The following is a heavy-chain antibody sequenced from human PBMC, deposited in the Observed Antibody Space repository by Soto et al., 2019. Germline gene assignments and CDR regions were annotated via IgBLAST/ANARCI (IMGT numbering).Heavy chain of an antibody. CDR1: GVSLTTNGVG. CDR3: AHRRGGTSNV. CDR2: IYWDDDI. J-gene: IGHJ4*01. V-gene: IGHV2-5*02. D-gene: IGHD2-8*01. Sequence: QITLKESGPPLMNPTQTLTLTCTLSGVSLTTNGVGVDWIRQPPGKALEWLALIYWDDDILYIPSLKNRLTITKDISKNQVVLTVTNMDSVDTATYYCAHRRGGTSNVWGQGTLVTVSS.